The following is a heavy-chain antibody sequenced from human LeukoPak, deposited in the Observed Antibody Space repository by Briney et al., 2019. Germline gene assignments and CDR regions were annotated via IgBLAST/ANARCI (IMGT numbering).Heavy chain of an antibody. J-gene: IGHJ4*02. Sequence: ASVKVSCKASGYTFTGFYIHWLRRAPGQGLEHMGWVNPNSGGTNYAQKFQGRVTMTRDTSISTAHMELSRLKSDDTAIYYCARDSMCGGTSCDAQSDYCDYWGQGTQVTVSS. CDR3: ARDSMCGGTSCDAQSDYCDY. CDR2: VNPNSGGT. CDR1: GYTFTGFY. V-gene: IGHV1-2*02. D-gene: IGHD3-10*02.